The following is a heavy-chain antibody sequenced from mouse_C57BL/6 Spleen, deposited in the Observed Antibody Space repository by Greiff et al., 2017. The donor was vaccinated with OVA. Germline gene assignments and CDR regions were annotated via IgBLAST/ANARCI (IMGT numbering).Heavy chain of an antibody. J-gene: IGHJ2*01. V-gene: IGHV1-69*01. CDR3: ARRAYYSNQYYFDY. D-gene: IGHD2-5*01. CDR1: GYTFTSYW. Sequence: QVQLQQPGAELVMPGASVKLSCKASGYTFTSYWMHWVKQRPGQGLEWIGEIDPSDSYTNYNQKFKGKSTLTVDKSSSTAYMQLSSLTSEDSAVYYCARRAYYSNQYYFDYWGQGTTLTVSS. CDR2: IDPSDSYT.